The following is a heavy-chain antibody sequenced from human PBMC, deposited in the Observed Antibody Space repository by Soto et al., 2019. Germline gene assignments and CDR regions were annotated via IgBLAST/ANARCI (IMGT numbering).Heavy chain of an antibody. CDR3: AREAVALPEGMDV. D-gene: IGHD6-19*01. V-gene: IGHV1-69*02. Sequence: QVQLVHSGAEVKKPGSSVKVSCKASGGTFSSYTISWVRQAPGQGLEWMGRIIPILGIANYAQKFQGRVTITADKSTSTAYMELSSLRSEDTAVYYCAREAVALPEGMDVWGQGTTVTVSS. CDR2: IIPILGIA. CDR1: GGTFSSYT. J-gene: IGHJ6*02.